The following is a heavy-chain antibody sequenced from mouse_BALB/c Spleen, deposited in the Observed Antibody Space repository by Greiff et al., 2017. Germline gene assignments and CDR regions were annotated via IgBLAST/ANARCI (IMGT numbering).Heavy chain of an antibody. CDR1: GFSLTSYG. CDR2: IWRGGST. J-gene: IGHJ3*01. V-gene: IGHV2-5-1*01. CDR3: ASATPSIHASTSWFAY. D-gene: IGHD5-5*01. Sequence: VQRVESGPSLVQPSQSLSITCTVSGFSLTSYGVHWVRQSPGKGLEWLGVIWRGGSTDYNAAFMSRLSITKDNSKSQVFFKMNSLQADDTAIYYCASATPSIHASTSWFAYWGQGTLVTVSA.